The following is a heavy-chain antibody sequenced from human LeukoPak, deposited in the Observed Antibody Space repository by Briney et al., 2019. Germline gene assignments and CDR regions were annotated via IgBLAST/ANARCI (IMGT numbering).Heavy chain of an antibody. CDR3: ARVEGLESGYYYYYGMDV. CDR1: GFTFSSYW. CDR2: INSDGSST. J-gene: IGHJ6*02. D-gene: IGHD3-16*01. Sequence: PGGSLRLSCAASGFTFSSYWMHWVRQAPGKGLVWVSRINSDGSSTSYADSVKGRFTISRDNAKNTLYLQMNSLRAEDTAVYYCARVEGLESGYYYYYGMDVWGQGTTVTVSS. V-gene: IGHV3-74*01.